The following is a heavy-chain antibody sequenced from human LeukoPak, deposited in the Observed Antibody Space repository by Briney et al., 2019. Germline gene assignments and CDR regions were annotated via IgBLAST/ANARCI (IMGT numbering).Heavy chain of an antibody. J-gene: IGHJ4*02. Sequence: GGSLRLSCAASGFTFSTYTMNWVRQAPGKGLEWVSFISSSSSSIYYADSVKGRFTISGDNAKNSLYLEMNSLRAEDTAVYYCARYYGGNSACDYWGQGTLVTVSS. CDR2: ISSSSSSI. CDR1: GFTFSTYT. V-gene: IGHV3-48*01. D-gene: IGHD4-23*01. CDR3: ARYYGGNSACDY.